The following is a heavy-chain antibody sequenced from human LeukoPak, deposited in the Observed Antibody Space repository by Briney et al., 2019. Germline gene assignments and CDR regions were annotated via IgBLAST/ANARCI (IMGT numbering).Heavy chain of an antibody. J-gene: IGHJ6*03. D-gene: IGHD2-2*01. CDR3: ARRRVDYYYMDV. V-gene: IGHV4-39*07. Sequence: PSETLSLTCTVSGGSISSSSYYWGWIRQPPGKGLEWIGSIYYSGSTYYNPSLKSRVTISVDTSKNQFSLKLSSVTAADTAVYYCARRRVDYYYMDVWGKGTTVTISS. CDR1: GGSISSSSYY. CDR2: IYYSGST.